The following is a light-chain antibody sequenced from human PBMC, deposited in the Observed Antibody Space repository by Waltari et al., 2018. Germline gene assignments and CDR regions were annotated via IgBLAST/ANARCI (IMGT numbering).Light chain of an antibody. CDR3: QVWYANTDPGV. Sequence: SYVLTQPPSVSVAPGETARLTCGGNNIESKSVHWYRQRPGQAPVLVISYDSDRPSGCADRLSGANTGNTATLPISRVEAGDEAYYYCQVWYANTDPGVFGTGTEVTVL. CDR2: YDS. J-gene: IGLJ1*01. CDR1: NIESKS. V-gene: IGLV3-21*01.